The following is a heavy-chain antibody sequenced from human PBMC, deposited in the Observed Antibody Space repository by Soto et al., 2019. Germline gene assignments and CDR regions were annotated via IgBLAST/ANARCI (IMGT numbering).Heavy chain of an antibody. CDR1: GLNFERCS. CDR3: EADTGDIELVPETT. V-gene: IGHV3-21*04. J-gene: IGHJ4*02. Sequence: GGSLRLSCAASGLNFERCSMNWVRQPPGKGPEWLASISPASTYIRYADSVKGRFTISRDNARNSLSLQMMSLRADDTAMYFCEADTGDIELVPETTWGKGTRVTVSS. D-gene: IGHD2-8*02. CDR2: ISPASTYI.